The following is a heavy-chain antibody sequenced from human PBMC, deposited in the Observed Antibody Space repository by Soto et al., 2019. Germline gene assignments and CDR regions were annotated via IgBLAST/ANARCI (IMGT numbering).Heavy chain of an antibody. Sequence: GGSLRLSCAASGFTFSSYGMHWVRQAPGKGLEWVAVIWYDGSNKYYADSVKGRFTISRDNSKNTLYLQMNSLRAEETAVYYCARGIVGAIGPYFDYWGQGTLVTVSS. D-gene: IGHD1-26*01. V-gene: IGHV3-33*01. CDR1: GFTFSSYG. CDR3: ARGIVGAIGPYFDY. CDR2: IWYDGSNK. J-gene: IGHJ4*02.